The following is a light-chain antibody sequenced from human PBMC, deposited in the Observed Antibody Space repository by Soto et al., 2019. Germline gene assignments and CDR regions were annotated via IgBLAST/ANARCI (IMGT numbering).Light chain of an antibody. J-gene: IGKJ1*01. V-gene: IGKV3-11*01. CDR2: DAS. CDR3: QQRRDWPVT. CDR1: QSVSSS. Sequence: EIVLTQSPAILSMSPGERATLSCRASQSVSSSFAWYQQKPGQAPRLLIYDASNRATGVPARFSGSGSGTEFTLTISSREPEDFAVYYCQQRRDWPVTFGQGTKVEIK.